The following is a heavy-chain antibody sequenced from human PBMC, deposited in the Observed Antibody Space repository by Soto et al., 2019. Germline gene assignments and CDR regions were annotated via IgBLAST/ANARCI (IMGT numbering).Heavy chain of an antibody. CDR1: GGTFSSYA. J-gene: IGHJ6*02. Sequence: SVKVSCKASGGTFSSYAISWVRQAPGQGLEWMGGIIPILGTANYAQKFQGRVTISVDESTSTAYMELSSLRSEDTAVYYCARGRGYSGDDHYYYFDMDVWGQGTTVTVSS. V-gene: IGHV1-69*13. D-gene: IGHD5-12*01. CDR3: ARGRGYSGDDHYYYFDMDV. CDR2: IIPILGTA.